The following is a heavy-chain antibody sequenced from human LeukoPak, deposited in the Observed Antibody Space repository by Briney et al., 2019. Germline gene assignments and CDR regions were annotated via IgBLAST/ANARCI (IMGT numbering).Heavy chain of an antibody. Sequence: ASVKVSCKASGYTFTSYGISWVRQAPGQGLEWMGWISAYNGNTNYAQKLQGRVTMTTGTSTSTAYMELRSLRSDDTAVYYCARDLTNSGWYWQMEAWGQGTLVTV. D-gene: IGHD6-19*01. CDR3: ARDLTNSGWYWQMEA. CDR1: GYTFTSYG. V-gene: IGHV1-18*01. CDR2: ISAYNGNT. J-gene: IGHJ4*02.